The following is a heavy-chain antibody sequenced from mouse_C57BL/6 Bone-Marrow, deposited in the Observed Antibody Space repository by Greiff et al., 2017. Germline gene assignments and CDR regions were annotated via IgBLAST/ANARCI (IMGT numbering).Heavy chain of an antibody. Sequence: EVQLQQSGPELVKPGASVKISCKASGYSFTDYNMNWVKQSNGKSLEWIGVINPNYGTTSYNQKFKGKATLTVDQSSSTAYMQLNSLTSEDSAVYYCAIFRFGSSYGYFEVWGTGTTVTVSS. CDR1: GYSFTDYN. CDR3: AIFRFGSSYGYFEV. V-gene: IGHV1-39*01. D-gene: IGHD1-1*01. J-gene: IGHJ1*03. CDR2: INPNYGTT.